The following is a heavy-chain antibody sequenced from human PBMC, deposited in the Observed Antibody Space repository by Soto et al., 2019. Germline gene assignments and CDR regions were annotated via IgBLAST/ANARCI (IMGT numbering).Heavy chain of an antibody. V-gene: IGHV1-69*13. J-gene: IGHJ5*02. D-gene: IGHD6-6*01. CDR2: IIPIFGTA. Sequence: SVKVSCKASGGTFSSYATSWVRQAPGQGLEWMGGIIPIFGTANYAQKFQGRVTITADESTSTAYMELSSLRSEDTAVYYCAREYSSSSGGFDPWGQGTLVTVYS. CDR1: GGTFSSYA. CDR3: AREYSSSSGGFDP.